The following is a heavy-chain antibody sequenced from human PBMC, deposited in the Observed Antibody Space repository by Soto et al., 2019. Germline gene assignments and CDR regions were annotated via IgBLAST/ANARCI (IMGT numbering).Heavy chain of an antibody. CDR1: GGTFSSYA. D-gene: IGHD6-13*01. Sequence: SVKVSCKASGGTFSSYAISWVRQAPGQGLEWMGGIIPIFGTANYAQKFQGRVTITADESTSTAYMELSSLRSEDTAVYYCARDRGIAAAGSPSLYYYYYGKDVWRQGTTVTVSS. J-gene: IGHJ6*02. CDR3: ARDRGIAAAGSPSLYYYYYGKDV. V-gene: IGHV1-69*13. CDR2: IIPIFGTA.